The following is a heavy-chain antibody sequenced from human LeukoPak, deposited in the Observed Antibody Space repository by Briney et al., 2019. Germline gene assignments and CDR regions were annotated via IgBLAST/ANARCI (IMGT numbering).Heavy chain of an antibody. CDR3: AKDTDGAAAGTTWGH. CDR2: ISWNSGSI. J-gene: IGHJ4*02. D-gene: IGHD6-13*01. CDR1: GFTFDDYA. Sequence: GRSLRLSCAASGFTFDDYAMHWVRQAPGKGLEWVSGISWNSGSIGYADSVKGRFTISRDNAKNSLYLQMNSPRAEDTALYYCAKDTDGAAAGTTWGHWGQGTLVTVSS. V-gene: IGHV3-9*01.